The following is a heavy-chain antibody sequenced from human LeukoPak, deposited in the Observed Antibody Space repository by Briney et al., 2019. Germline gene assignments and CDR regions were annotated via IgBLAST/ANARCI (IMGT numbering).Heavy chain of an antibody. Sequence: GGSLRLSCAASGFTFNSYAMSWVRQAPGKGLEWVAGLSGSGSSTYYADSVKGRFTISRDNSENTLYLQMNSLRAEDTAVYYCAGLPAYYYDTSGFYFDYWGQGTLVTVSS. V-gene: IGHV3-23*01. D-gene: IGHD3-22*01. CDR3: AGLPAYYYDTSGFYFDY. CDR1: GFTFNSYA. J-gene: IGHJ4*02. CDR2: LSGSGSST.